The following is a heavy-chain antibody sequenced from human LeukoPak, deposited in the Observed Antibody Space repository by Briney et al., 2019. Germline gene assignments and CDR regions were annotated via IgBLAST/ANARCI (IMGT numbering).Heavy chain of an antibody. CDR2: ISYDGSNK. CDR3: AKDRLAAAGLNFDY. D-gene: IGHD6-13*01. V-gene: IGHV3-30*18. CDR1: GFTFSSYG. J-gene: IGHJ4*02. Sequence: PGRSLRLSCAASGFTFSSYGMHWVRQAPGKGLEWVAVISYDGSNKYYADSVKGRFTISRDNSKNTLYLQMNSLRAEDTAVYYCAKDRLAAAGLNFDYWGQGTLATVSS.